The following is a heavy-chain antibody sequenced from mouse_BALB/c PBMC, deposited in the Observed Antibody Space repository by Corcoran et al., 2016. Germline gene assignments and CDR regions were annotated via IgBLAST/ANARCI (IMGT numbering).Heavy chain of an antibody. J-gene: IGHJ4*01. CDR2: ILPGSGST. D-gene: IGHD1-1*01. V-gene: IGHV1-9*01. Sequence: QVQLQQSGAELMKPGASVKISCKATGYTFSSYSIEWVKQRPGHGLEWIGEILPGSGSTNYNEKFKGKATFTADTSSNTAYMQLSSITSEDSAVYYCAGYYYGSSYAMDYWGQGTSVTVSS. CDR1: GYTFSSYS. CDR3: AGYYYGSSYAMDY.